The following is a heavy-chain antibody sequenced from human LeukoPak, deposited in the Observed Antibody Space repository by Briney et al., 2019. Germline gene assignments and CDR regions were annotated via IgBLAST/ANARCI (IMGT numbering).Heavy chain of an antibody. D-gene: IGHD6-19*01. V-gene: IGHV5-51*01. CDR1: GYRFSSYW. Sequence: KRGESLKISCQGSGYRFSSYWIGWVRQMPGKGLEWMGTMYPGDSDTRYSPSFQGQVTMSVDKSITTAYLQWSSLKASDTAMYYCARHIGVAGTGSLGRGDYWGQGTPVTVSS. CDR3: ARHIGVAGTGSLGRGDY. J-gene: IGHJ4*02. CDR2: MYPGDSDT.